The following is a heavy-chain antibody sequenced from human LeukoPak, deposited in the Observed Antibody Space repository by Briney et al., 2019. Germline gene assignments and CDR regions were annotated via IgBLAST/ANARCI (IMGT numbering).Heavy chain of an antibody. Sequence: GGSLRLSCAASGFTFSSYEMNWVRQAPGKGLEWVSYISSSGSTIYYADSVKGRFTISRDNAENTLYLQMNSLRAEDTAVYYCARTDGSGSYWAHWGQGTLVTVSS. CDR2: ISSSGSTI. D-gene: IGHD3-10*01. CDR1: GFTFSSYE. V-gene: IGHV3-48*03. J-gene: IGHJ4*02. CDR3: ARTDGSGSYWAH.